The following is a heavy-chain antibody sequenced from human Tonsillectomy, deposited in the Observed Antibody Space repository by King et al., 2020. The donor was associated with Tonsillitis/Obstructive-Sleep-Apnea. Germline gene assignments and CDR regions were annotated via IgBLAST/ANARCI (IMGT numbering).Heavy chain of an antibody. CDR3: ARDDILTGTLSH. CDR1: GHIFASYG. CDR2: ISGFNGNT. Sequence: VQLVESGAEVKKPGASVKVSCKASGHIFASYGLSWVRQAPGQGLEWLGWISGFNGNTNYAQKFQGRVTMTKDTSTTTAYMELRSLRSDDTAVYYCARDDILTGTLSHWGQGTLVAVSA. V-gene: IGHV1-18*01. D-gene: IGHD3-9*01. J-gene: IGHJ4*02.